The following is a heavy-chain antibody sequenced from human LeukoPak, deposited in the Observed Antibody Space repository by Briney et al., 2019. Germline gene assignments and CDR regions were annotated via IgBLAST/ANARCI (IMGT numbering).Heavy chain of an antibody. CDR1: AYAFSNSG. Sequence: ASVKVSCKASAYAFSNSGISWVRQAPGQGLEWMGWITPNNGYAHYAQKLQGRVTMTTDTSTSTAYMELRSLRSDDTAVYYCARNKSTPLGDYWGQGTLVTVSS. V-gene: IGHV1-18*01. CDR2: ITPNNGYA. J-gene: IGHJ4*02. D-gene: IGHD2-2*01. CDR3: ARNKSTPLGDY.